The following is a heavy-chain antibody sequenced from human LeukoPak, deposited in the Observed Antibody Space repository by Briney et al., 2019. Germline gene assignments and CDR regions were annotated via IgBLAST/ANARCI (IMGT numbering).Heavy chain of an antibody. CDR2: IYYSGST. D-gene: IGHD3-22*01. Sequence: SETLSLTCTVSGGSISSYYWSWIRQPPGKGLEWIGYIYYSGSTNYNPSLKSRVTISEDTSKNQFSLKLSSVTAADTAVYYCARSLYYYDSSGSPGYWGQGTLVTVSS. CDR1: GGSISSYY. V-gene: IGHV4-59*01. J-gene: IGHJ4*02. CDR3: ARSLYYYDSSGSPGY.